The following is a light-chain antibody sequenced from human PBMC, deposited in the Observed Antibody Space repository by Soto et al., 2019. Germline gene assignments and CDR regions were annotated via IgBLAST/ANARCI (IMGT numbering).Light chain of an antibody. J-gene: IGLJ1*01. CDR3: SSYTRSSTSYV. CDR1: RSDVGGYNY. Sequence: QSALTQPASVSGSPGQSITISCTGTRSDVGGYNYVSWYQQHPGKAPNLMFYEVRNRPSRVSNRFSGSKSGNTASLTISGLQAEDEAAYYCSSYTRSSTSYVFGTGTKLTVL. V-gene: IGLV2-14*01. CDR2: EVR.